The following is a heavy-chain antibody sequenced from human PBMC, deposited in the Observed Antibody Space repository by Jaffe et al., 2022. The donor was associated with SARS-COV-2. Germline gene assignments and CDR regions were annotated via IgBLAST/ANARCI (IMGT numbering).Heavy chain of an antibody. CDR2: IKQDGSEK. CDR3: ARRGGGSSSWYILYYFDY. J-gene: IGHJ4*02. D-gene: IGHD6-13*01. V-gene: IGHV3-7*01. Sequence: EVQLVESGGGLVQPGGSLRLSCAASGFTFSSYWMSWVRQAPGKGLEWVANIKQDGSEKYYVDSVKGRFTISRDNAKNSLYLQMNSLRAEDTAVYYCARRGGGSSSWYILYYFDYWGQGTLVTVSS. CDR1: GFTFSSYW.